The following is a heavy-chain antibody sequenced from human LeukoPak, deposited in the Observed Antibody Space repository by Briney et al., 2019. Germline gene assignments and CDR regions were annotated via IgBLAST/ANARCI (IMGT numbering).Heavy chain of an antibody. CDR3: ARSNMDRGVRALDY. CDR2: INHSGST. D-gene: IGHD3-10*01. V-gene: IGHV4-34*01. Sequence: SETLSLTCAVYGGSFSGYYWSWIRQPPGKGLEWIGEINHSGSTNYNPSLKSRVTISVDTSKNQFSLKLSSVTAADTAVYYCARSNMDRGVRALDYWGQGTLVTVSS. CDR1: GGSFSGYY. J-gene: IGHJ4*02.